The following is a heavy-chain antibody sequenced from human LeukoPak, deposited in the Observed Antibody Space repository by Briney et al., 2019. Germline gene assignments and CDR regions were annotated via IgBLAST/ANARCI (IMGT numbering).Heavy chain of an antibody. CDR3: ASSSGQNTAMDN. J-gene: IGHJ4*02. Sequence: GGSLRLSCAASGFTFSSYWMHWARQTPGQGLLWVSRINSDGSSITYADSVKGRFTISRDNAKYTLYLHTNSLRAEDTAVYYCASSSGQNTAMDNWGQGTLVTVSS. D-gene: IGHD5-18*01. V-gene: IGHV3-74*01. CDR2: INSDGSSI. CDR1: GFTFSSYW.